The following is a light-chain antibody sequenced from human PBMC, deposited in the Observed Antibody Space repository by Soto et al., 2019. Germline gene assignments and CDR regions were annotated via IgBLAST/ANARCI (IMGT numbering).Light chain of an antibody. V-gene: IGKV3-20*01. CDR1: QSVRSGY. CDR3: QKYKSAPHT. J-gene: IGKJ4*01. Sequence: EIVLTQSPGTLSMSPGERATLSCRASQSVRSGYLAWYQQKPGQAPRLLIYGASSRATGIPDRFSGSGSGTDFTLTITSLQPEDVATYYCQKYKSAPHTFGGGTKVDIK. CDR2: GAS.